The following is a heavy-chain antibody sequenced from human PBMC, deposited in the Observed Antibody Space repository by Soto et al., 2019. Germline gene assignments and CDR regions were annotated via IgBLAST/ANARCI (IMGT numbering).Heavy chain of an antibody. CDR2: IYHSGNT. V-gene: IGHV4-38-2*02. J-gene: IGHJ5*02. D-gene: IGHD3-22*01. Sequence: SETLSLTCAVSTYSISSGYYWGWIRQPPGKGLEWIGSIYHSGNTYYNPSLKSRVTISVDTSKNQFSLKLNSVTAADTAVYYCARDFLSFDPWGQGTLVTVSS. CDR1: TYSISSGYY. CDR3: ARDFLSFDP.